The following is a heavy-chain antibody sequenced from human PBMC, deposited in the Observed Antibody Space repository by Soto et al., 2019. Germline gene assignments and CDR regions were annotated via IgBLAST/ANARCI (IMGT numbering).Heavy chain of an antibody. Sequence: GGSLRLSCAASGFTFSGSAMHWVRQASGKGLEWVGRIRSKANSYATAYAASVKGRFTISRDDSKNTAYLQMNSLKTEDTAVYYCTGSYYYDSSGYYYFANWGQGTLVTVSS. D-gene: IGHD3-22*01. CDR2: IRSKANSYAT. J-gene: IGHJ4*02. V-gene: IGHV3-73*01. CDR1: GFTFSGSA. CDR3: TGSYYYDSSGYYYFAN.